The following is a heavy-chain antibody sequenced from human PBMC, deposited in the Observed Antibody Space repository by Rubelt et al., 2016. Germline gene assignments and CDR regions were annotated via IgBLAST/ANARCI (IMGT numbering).Heavy chain of an antibody. CDR1: GFTFSSYG. D-gene: IGHD1-7*01. CDR2: IRYDGSNK. CDR3: ARGELNLDYFDY. Sequence: QVQLVESGGGVVQPGGSLRLSCAASGFTFSSYGMHWVRQAPGKGLEWVAFIRYDGSNKYYADSVKGRFTISRENAKNSLYLQMNSLRAEDTAVYYCARGELNLDYFDYWGQGTLVTVSS. V-gene: IGHV3-30*02. J-gene: IGHJ4*02.